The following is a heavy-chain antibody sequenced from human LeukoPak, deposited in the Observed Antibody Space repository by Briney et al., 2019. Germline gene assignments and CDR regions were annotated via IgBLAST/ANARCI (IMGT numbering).Heavy chain of an antibody. D-gene: IGHD2-2*01. Sequence: GSLRLSCAASGFTSSGHWMSWVRQAPGKGLEWVANIKQDGSEKYYVDSVKGRFTISRGNAKNSLYLHMNSLRAEDTAVYYCARMVFPYCTSTMGSDYYYYFMDVWSKGTSVTVS. CDR1: GFTSSGHW. J-gene: IGHJ6*03. CDR2: IKQDGSEK. CDR3: ARMVFPYCTSTMGSDYYYYFMDV. V-gene: IGHV3-7*01.